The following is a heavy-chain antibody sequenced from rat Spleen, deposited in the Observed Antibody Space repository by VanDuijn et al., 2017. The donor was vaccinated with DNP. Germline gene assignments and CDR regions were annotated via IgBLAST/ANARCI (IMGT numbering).Heavy chain of an antibody. D-gene: IGHD1-1*01. CDR2: ISYSGSS. J-gene: IGHJ2*01. Sequence: EVQLQESGPGLVKPSQSLSLTCSVTGYSITSNYWGWIRKFPGNKMEYIGHISYSGSSNYNPSLKSRISITRDTSKNHFFLHLNSVTREDTATYYCARWVRYFDDWGQGVMVTVSS. CDR3: ARWVRYFDD. CDR1: GYSITSNY. V-gene: IGHV3-1*01.